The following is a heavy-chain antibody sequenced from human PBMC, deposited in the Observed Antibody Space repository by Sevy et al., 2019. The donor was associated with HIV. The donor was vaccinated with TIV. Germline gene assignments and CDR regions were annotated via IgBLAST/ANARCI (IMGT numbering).Heavy chain of an antibody. D-gene: IGHD3-22*01. J-gene: IGHJ4*02. CDR1: GFIFSNYD. V-gene: IGHV3-21*01. CDR2: ISSASSYI. Sequence: GGSLRLSCVASGFIFSNYDMNWVRQATGKGLECVSSISSASSYIYYADSVKGRFTVSRDNAKDSLYLQMHSLRAEDTATYYCARALDYYDSGGYFYWGLGTLVTVSS. CDR3: ARALDYYDSGGYFY.